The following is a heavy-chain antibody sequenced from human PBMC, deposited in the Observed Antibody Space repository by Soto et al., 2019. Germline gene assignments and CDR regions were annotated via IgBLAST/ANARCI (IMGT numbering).Heavy chain of an antibody. V-gene: IGHV3-9*01. Sequence: SLRLSCAVSGFTFDDNAMHWVRQAPEKGLEWVSGINWKSDIGYADSVKGRFTISRDNAENSLYLQMNSLRAEDTALYYCEICQDRGGRNTFISWGQGTQVTVSS. D-gene: IGHD3-16*01. J-gene: IGHJ5*02. CDR2: INWKSDI. CDR3: EICQDRGGRNTFIS. CDR1: GFTFDDNA.